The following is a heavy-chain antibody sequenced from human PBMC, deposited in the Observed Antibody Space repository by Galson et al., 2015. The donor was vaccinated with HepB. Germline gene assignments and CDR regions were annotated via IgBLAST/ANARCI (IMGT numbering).Heavy chain of an antibody. Sequence: TLSLTCTVSGGSISSETYYWSWIRQPAGKGLEWIGRIYISGSTNYNPSLGSRVTMSVDTSKNQFSLNLSSVTAADTAVYYCARHSSNYYFDYWGQGTLVTVSS. D-gene: IGHD4-11*01. V-gene: IGHV4-61*02. CDR1: GGSISSETYY. J-gene: IGHJ4*02. CDR2: IYISGST. CDR3: ARHSSNYYFDY.